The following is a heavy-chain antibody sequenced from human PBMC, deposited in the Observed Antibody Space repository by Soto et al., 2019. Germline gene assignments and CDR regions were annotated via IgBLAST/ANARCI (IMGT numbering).Heavy chain of an antibody. CDR2: MSYSGLT. Sequence: SETLSLTCSVSGYSVTSSDYYWAWIRQPPGKGLEWIGSMSYSGLTYYNPSLKSRVTLSVDTSKNQFSVRPNSVTAADTAVYYCAPPSVSLSVPYGIHVWGQGTPVTVSS. D-gene: IGHD2-2*01. V-gene: IGHV4-39*01. CDR3: APPSVSLSVPYGIHV. J-gene: IGHJ4*02. CDR1: GYSVTSSDYY.